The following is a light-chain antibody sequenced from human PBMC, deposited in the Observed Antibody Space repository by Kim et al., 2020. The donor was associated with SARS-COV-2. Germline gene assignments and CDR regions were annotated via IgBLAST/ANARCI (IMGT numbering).Light chain of an antibody. CDR2: DAS. V-gene: IGKV1-33*01. J-gene: IGKJ5*01. CDR3: QQHDHLPIT. CDR1: QDISNF. Sequence: ASIGDRVTLTCQASQDISNFLNWFQQKPGKAPKLLIYDASNLETGVPSRFSGSGSGTDFTVTISSLQPEDIATYYCQQHDHLPITFGQGTRLEIK.